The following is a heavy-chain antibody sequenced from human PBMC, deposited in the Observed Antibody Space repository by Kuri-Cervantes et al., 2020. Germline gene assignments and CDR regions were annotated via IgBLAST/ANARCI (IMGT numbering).Heavy chain of an antibody. Sequence: GGSLRLSCAASGFTFSSYGMHWVRQAPGKGLEWVAVIWYDGSNKYYADSVKGRFTISRDNSKNTLYLQMNSLRAEDTALHFCVRDSRGRSNWFDPWGQGTLVTVSS. V-gene: IGHV3-33*01. J-gene: IGHJ5*02. CDR1: GFTFSSYG. CDR3: VRDSRGRSNWFDP. D-gene: IGHD3-16*01. CDR2: IWYDGSNK.